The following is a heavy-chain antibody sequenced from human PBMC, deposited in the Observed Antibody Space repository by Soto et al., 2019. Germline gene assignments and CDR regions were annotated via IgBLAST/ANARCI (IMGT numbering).Heavy chain of an antibody. Sequence: SETLSLTCAVSGGSVTSGGHYWSWIRQYPGKGLEWIGYIYKTGTTYYNPSLQSRIIISLDTSRNQFSLNLISVTAADTAIYYCAAIVTVAAAQFDYWGQGTLVTVSS. J-gene: IGHJ4*02. V-gene: IGHV4-31*11. CDR1: GGSVTSGGHY. D-gene: IGHD2-2*01. CDR3: AAIVTVAAAQFDY. CDR2: IYKTGTT.